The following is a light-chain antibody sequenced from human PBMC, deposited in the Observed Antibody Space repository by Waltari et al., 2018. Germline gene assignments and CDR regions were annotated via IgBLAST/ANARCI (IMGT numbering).Light chain of an antibody. CDR3: QHHFRLPAT. CDR2: GAS. Sequence: EIVLTQSPVSLSLSPGERATLSCRSSQSISRYLAWYQQKPGQAPRLLIYGASNRATGVPPRFSGSGSGTDFSLTISGLEPEDPAVYYCQHHFRLPATFGQGP. J-gene: IGKJ1*01. CDR1: QSISRY. V-gene: IGKV3-20*01.